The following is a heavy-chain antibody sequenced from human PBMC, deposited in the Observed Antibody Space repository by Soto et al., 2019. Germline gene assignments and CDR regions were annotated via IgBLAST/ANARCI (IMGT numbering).Heavy chain of an antibody. CDR3: ARGGRVMSTPSKQWSGWQVYYYYYGMDV. V-gene: IGHV4-34*01. D-gene: IGHD6-19*01. Sequence: PSETLSLTCAVYSGSFSGYYWSWIRQPPGKGLEWIGEINHSGSPNYNPSLKSRVTISVDTSKNQFSLRLSSVTAADTAVYYCARGGRVMSTPSKQWSGWQVYYYYYGMDVWGQGTTVTVSS. CDR2: INHSGSP. CDR1: SGSFSGYY. J-gene: IGHJ6*02.